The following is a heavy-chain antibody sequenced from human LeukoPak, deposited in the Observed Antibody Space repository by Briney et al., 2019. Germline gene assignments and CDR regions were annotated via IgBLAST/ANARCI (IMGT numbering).Heavy chain of an antibody. CDR3: VSPRGFSYGYFDY. V-gene: IGHV4-39*01. CDR1: GGSISSSSAY. J-gene: IGHJ4*02. Sequence: SETLSLTCTVSGGSISSSSAYWGWIRQPPGKGLEWIGSIYYSKNTYYNPSLKSRVTISADTSKNQFSLTLGSVGATDTAVYYCVSPRGFSYGYFDYWGQGTLVTVSS. CDR2: IYYSKNT. D-gene: IGHD5-18*01.